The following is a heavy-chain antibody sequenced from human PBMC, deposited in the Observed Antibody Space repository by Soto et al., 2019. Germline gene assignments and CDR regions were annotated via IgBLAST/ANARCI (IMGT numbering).Heavy chain of an antibody. CDR3: ARHGHSGYEPYWFDP. V-gene: IGHV4-39*01. J-gene: IGHJ5*02. Sequence: QLQLQESGPGLVKPSETLSLTCTVSGGSISSSSYYWGWIRQPPGKGLEWIGSIYYSGSTYYNPSLKSRVTISVDTSKNQFSLKLSSVTAADTAVYYCARHGHSGYEPYWFDPWGQGTLVTVS. CDR2: IYYSGST. D-gene: IGHD5-12*01. CDR1: GGSISSSSYY.